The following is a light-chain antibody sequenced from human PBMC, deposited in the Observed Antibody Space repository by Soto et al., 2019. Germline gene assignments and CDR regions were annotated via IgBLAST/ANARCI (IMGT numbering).Light chain of an antibody. CDR2: GNN. CDR3: SSYASGGTRV. J-gene: IGLJ3*02. Sequence: QSVLTQPPSVSGAPGQRVTISCTGSSSNIGANYDVHWYQQRPGTAPKLLIFGNNNRPSGVPDRFSGSKSGTSASLAITGLQAEDEGDYFCSSYASGGTRVFGGGTKVTVL. CDR1: SSNIGANYD. V-gene: IGLV1-40*01.